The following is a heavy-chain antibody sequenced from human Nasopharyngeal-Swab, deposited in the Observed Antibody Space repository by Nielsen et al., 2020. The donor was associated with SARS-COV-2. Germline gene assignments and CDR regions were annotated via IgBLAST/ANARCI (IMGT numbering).Heavy chain of an antibody. J-gene: IGHJ4*02. CDR1: GYRFTTCW. CDR3: ARADSSGWYGGYFDY. D-gene: IGHD6-19*01. CDR2: IYPADSDT. V-gene: IGHV5-51*01. Sequence: GESLKISCKGSGYRFTTCWIGWVRQMPGKGLEWMGIIYPADSDTRYSPSFQGQVTISADKSISTAYLQWSSLKASDTAMYYCARADSSGWYGGYFDYWGQGTLVTVSS.